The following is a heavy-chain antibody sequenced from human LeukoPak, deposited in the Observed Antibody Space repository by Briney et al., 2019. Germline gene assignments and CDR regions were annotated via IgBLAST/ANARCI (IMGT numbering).Heavy chain of an antibody. CDR1: GGSFSTYY. CDR3: ARVLAVAGTPFDY. J-gene: IGHJ4*02. Sequence: SETLSLTCTVSGGSFSTYYWTWIRQPPGKGLEWIGYIYYSGSTHYNPSLKSRAAISVDTSKNHFSLKLSSVTAADTAVYYCARVLAVAGTPFDYWGQGTLVTVSS. D-gene: IGHD6-19*01. CDR2: IYYSGST. V-gene: IGHV4-59*01.